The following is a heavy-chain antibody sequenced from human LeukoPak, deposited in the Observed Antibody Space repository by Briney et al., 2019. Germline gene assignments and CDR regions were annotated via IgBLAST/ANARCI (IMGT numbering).Heavy chain of an antibody. CDR2: ISNSGTNI. Sequence: GGSLRLSCAASGFTFSSYEMNWVRQAPGKGLEWISYISNSGTNIFYADSVKGRFTISRDNARDSLYLHMNSLRAEDTAIYYCARDSSPSGAWARPLDYWGQGTLVTVSS. D-gene: IGHD4-17*01. CDR1: GFTFSSYE. J-gene: IGHJ4*02. V-gene: IGHV3-48*03. CDR3: ARDSSPSGAWARPLDY.